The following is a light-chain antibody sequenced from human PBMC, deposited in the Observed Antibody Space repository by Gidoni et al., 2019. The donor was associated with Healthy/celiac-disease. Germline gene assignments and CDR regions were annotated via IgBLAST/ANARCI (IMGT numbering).Light chain of an antibody. Sequence: DIQMTQSPSSLSASVGDRVTITCRASQSISSYLNLDQQKPGKAPKRLIYAASSLQSGVPSRFSGSGSGKDFTLTISSLQPEDFATYYCQQSYSTPMCSFGQXTKLEIK. CDR1: QSISSY. CDR2: AAS. V-gene: IGKV1-39*01. CDR3: QQSYSTPMCS. J-gene: IGKJ2*04.